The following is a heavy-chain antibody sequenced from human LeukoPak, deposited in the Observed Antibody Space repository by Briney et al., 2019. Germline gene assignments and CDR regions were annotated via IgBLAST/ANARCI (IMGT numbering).Heavy chain of an antibody. D-gene: IGHD3-10*01. CDR3: ARDYHYGSGHNWFDP. Sequence: ASVKVSCKASGYIFTSYGISWVRQAPGQGLEWMGWISVYNGNTNYPQRLQGRVTMTTDTSTTTAYMELRSLRSDDTAVYYCARDYHYGSGHNWFDPWGQGTLVTVSS. J-gene: IGHJ5*02. CDR1: GYIFTSYG. CDR2: ISVYNGNT. V-gene: IGHV1-18*01.